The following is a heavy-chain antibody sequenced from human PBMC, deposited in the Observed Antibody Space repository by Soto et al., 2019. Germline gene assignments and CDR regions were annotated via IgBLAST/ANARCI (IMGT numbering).Heavy chain of an antibody. CDR1: GYSFTDYH. CDR2: INPKSGGT. D-gene: IGHD2-8*01. J-gene: IGHJ6*02. V-gene: IGHV1-2*04. CDR3: ARGDSTDCSNGVCSFFYNHDMDV. Sequence: ASVKVSCKASGYSFTDYHIHGVVRSALQWLEWLGRINPKSGGTSTAQKFQGWVTMTTDTSISTASMELTRLTSDDTAIYYCARGDSTDCSNGVCSFFYNHDMDVWGQGTTVTVSS.